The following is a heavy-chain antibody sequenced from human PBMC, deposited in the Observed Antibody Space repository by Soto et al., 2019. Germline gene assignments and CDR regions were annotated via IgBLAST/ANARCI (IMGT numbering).Heavy chain of an antibody. D-gene: IGHD3-10*02. CDR3: ARDLESLRSGYYFDY. Sequence: QVQLVQSGAEVKKPGASVKISCKTSGYIFTSYYMHWVRQAPGQGLEWMGIINPSGGSTSYSQKFQGRVTMTSDTSTSTIYMELSSLRSEDTAVYYCARDLESLRSGYYFDYWGQGTLVTISS. V-gene: IGHV1-46*01. CDR2: INPSGGST. J-gene: IGHJ4*02. CDR1: GYIFTSYY.